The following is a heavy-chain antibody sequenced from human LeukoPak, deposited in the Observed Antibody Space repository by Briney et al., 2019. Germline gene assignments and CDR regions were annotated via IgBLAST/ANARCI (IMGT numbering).Heavy chain of an antibody. CDR2: MNPNSGNT. CDR1: GYTFTSYD. V-gene: IGHV1-8*01. D-gene: IGHD3-3*01. CDR3: ALLRFLGMDV. Sequence: GASVTVSCKASGYTFTSYDINWVRQAPGQGLEWMGWMNPNSGNTGYAQKFQGGVTMTRNTSISTAYMELSSLRSEDTAVYYCALLRFLGMDVWGQGTTVTVSS. J-gene: IGHJ6*02.